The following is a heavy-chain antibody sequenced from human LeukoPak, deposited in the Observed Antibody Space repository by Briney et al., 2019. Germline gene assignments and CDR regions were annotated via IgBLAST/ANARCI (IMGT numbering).Heavy chain of an antibody. CDR2: IYSGGST. Sequence: GGCLRLSCAASGFTFDDYTMHWVRQAPGKGLEWVSVIYSGGSTYYADSVKGRFTISRHNSKNTLYLQMNSLRAEDTAVYYCARSSLGTITAGPFDYWGQGTLVTVSS. J-gene: IGHJ4*02. CDR1: GFTFDDYT. CDR3: ARSSLGTITAGPFDY. V-gene: IGHV3-53*04. D-gene: IGHD5-12*01.